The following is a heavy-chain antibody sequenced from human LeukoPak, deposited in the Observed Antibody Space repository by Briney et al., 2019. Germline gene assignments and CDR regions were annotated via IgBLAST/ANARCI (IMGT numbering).Heavy chain of an antibody. CDR2: INPTTGST. Sequence: ASVKVSCKASGYTFTNFYLHWVRQAPGQGLEWMGIINPTTGSTTYAQKLQGRVTMTRDMSTSTVYMELSSLRSEDTAVYFCARDLHPQSIGMRAFDIWGQGTMVTASS. D-gene: IGHD2-21*01. J-gene: IGHJ3*02. CDR3: ARDLHPQSIGMRAFDI. V-gene: IGHV1-46*01. CDR1: GYTFTNFY.